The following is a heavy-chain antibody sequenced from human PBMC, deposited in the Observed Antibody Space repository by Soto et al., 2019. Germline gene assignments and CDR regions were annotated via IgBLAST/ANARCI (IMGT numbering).Heavy chain of an antibody. Sequence: PGGSLRLSCAASGFTLRNYGMHWVRQAPGKGLEWVAVISKDESYIYYADSVKGRFTISRDTSKNTLYLQMNSLRVEGTAVYYCAKDVGGLGDYWGQGTLVTVSS. V-gene: IGHV3-30*18. CDR1: GFTLRNYG. CDR2: ISKDESYI. J-gene: IGHJ4*02. D-gene: IGHD2-15*01. CDR3: AKDVGGLGDY.